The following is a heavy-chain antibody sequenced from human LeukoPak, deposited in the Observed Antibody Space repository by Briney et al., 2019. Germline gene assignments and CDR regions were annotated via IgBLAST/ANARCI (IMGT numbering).Heavy chain of an antibody. CDR1: GFTFTSSA. D-gene: IGHD3-22*01. J-gene: IGHJ4*02. Sequence: ASVKVSCKASGFTFTSSAVQWVRQARGQRLEWIGWIVVGSGNTNYAQKFQERVTITRDMSTSTAYMELSSLRSEDTAVYYCVALPLDYYDSSGYYPDGDYWGQGTLVTVSS. CDR2: IVVGSGNT. CDR3: VALPLDYYDSSGYYPDGDY. V-gene: IGHV1-58*01.